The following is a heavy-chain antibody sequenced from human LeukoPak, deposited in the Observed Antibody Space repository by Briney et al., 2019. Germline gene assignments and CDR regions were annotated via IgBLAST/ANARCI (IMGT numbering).Heavy chain of an antibody. V-gene: IGHV1-2*02. CDR3: ATRSTPFYYYDSSGYYNTDY. Sequence: ASVKVTCKASGYTFTGYYMHWVRQAPGQGLEWMGWINPNSGGTNYAQKFQGRVTMTRDTSISTAYMELSRLRSDDTAVYYCATRSTPFYYYDSSGYYNTDYWGQGTLVTVSS. CDR2: INPNSGGT. J-gene: IGHJ4*02. D-gene: IGHD3-22*01. CDR1: GYTFTGYY.